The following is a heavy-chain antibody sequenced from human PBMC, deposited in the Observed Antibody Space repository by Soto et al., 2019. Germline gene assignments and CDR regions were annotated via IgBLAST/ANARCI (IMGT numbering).Heavy chain of an antibody. J-gene: IGHJ4*02. V-gene: IGHV3-30*03. D-gene: IGHD4-17*01. CDR1: GFTFSSYG. Sequence: QVQLVESGGGVVQPGRSLRLSCAASGFTFSSYGMHWVRQAPGKGLEWVAVISYDGSNKYYADSVKGRFTISRDNSKNTLYLQMNSLRAEDTAVYYCARDRYGPFDYWGQGTLVTVSS. CDR3: ARDRYGPFDY. CDR2: ISYDGSNK.